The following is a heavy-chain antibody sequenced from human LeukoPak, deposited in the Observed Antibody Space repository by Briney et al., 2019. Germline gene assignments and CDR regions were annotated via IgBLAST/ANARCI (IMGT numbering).Heavy chain of an antibody. V-gene: IGHV1-2*02. CDR3: ARGGLPSGATYYFDY. J-gene: IGHJ4*02. D-gene: IGHD1-26*01. CDR1: GYTFTTYY. Sequence: GASVKVSCKASGYTFTTYYMHWVRQAPGQGLEWMGWINPNSGGTNYAQKFQGRVTMTRDTSISTAYMELSRLRSDDTAVYYCARGGLPSGATYYFDYWGQGTLVTVSS. CDR2: INPNSGGT.